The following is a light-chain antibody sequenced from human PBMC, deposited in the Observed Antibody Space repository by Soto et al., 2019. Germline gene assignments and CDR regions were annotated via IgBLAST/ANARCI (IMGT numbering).Light chain of an antibody. CDR2: GAS. Sequence: DIQMTQSPSSLSASXXDRVXITCLASQSITSYLNWYQQKPGKAPKXXIYGASSLQSGVPSRFSGSGAGTDFTLTISSLQPEDFATYYCQQSYSNLWTFGQGTNVDIK. J-gene: IGKJ1*01. CDR1: QSITSY. V-gene: IGKV1-39*01. CDR3: QQSYSNLWT.